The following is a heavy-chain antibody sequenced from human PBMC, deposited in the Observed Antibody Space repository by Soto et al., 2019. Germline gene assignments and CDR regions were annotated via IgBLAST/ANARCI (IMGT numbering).Heavy chain of an antibody. J-gene: IGHJ4*02. D-gene: IGHD3-22*01. CDR3: ARDYYDSSGFDY. CDR2: IYYSGST. CDR1: GGSISSSSYY. Sequence: QLQLQESGPGLVKPSETLSLTCPVSGGSISSSSYYWGWIRQPPGKGLEWIGSIYYSGSTYYNPSLKSGVTTSVDTSKHQCPLKLSSVTAADTAVYYCARDYYDSSGFDYWGQGTLVTVSS. V-gene: IGHV4-39*02.